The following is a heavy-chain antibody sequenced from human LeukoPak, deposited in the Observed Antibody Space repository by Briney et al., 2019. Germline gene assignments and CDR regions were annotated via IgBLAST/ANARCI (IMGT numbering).Heavy chain of an antibody. CDR3: ARDSGPYNWNDVDPDAFDI. Sequence: GGSLRLSCAASGFTFSSYWMSWVRQAPGKGLEWVANIKQDGSEKYYVDSVKGRFTISRDNAKNSLYLQMNSLRAEDTAVYYCARDSGPYNWNDVDPDAFDIWGQGTMVTVSS. V-gene: IGHV3-7*01. J-gene: IGHJ3*02. CDR1: GFTFSSYW. D-gene: IGHD1-1*01. CDR2: IKQDGSEK.